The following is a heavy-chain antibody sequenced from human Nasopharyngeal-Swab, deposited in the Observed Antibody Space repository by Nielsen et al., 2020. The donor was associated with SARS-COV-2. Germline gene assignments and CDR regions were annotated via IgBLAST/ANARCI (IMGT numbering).Heavy chain of an antibody. V-gene: IGHV1-18*01. CDR2: IGSYNGKT. J-gene: IGHJ3*02. CDR3: ARAQATTVATPAAGSFDI. Sequence: ASVKVSCKASGYTFTKYAISWVRQAPGQGLEWMGWIGSYNGKTDNAQKFQGRVTMTTDTSTSTAYMELKSLRSDDTAVYYCARAQATTVATPAAGSFDIWGQGTMVTVSS. D-gene: IGHD4-23*01. CDR1: GYTFTKYA.